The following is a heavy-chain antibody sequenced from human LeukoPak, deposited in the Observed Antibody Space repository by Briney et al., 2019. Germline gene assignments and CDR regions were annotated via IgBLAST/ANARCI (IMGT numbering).Heavy chain of an antibody. CDR3: ARVSGYYWESFYDY. D-gene: IGHD5-12*01. Sequence: SETLSLTCTVSGGSISSYYWSWIRKPPGQGLGWIGYIYYSGSTNYNPSLKRRVTISVDTSKNQFSLKLSSVTAADTAMYYCARVSGYYWESFYDYWGQGSLVTVSS. V-gene: IGHV4-59*01. CDR1: GGSISSYY. J-gene: IGHJ4*02. CDR2: IYYSGST.